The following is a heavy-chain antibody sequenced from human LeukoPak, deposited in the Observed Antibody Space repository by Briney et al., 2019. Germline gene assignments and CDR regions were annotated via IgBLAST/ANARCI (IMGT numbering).Heavy chain of an antibody. J-gene: IGHJ5*02. CDR2: IYYSGST. Sequence: SETLSLTCTVSGGSISSSSYYWGWIRQPPGKGLEWIGSIYYSGSTCYNPSLKSRVTISVDTSKNQFSLKLSSVTAADTAVYYCARGLYYDFWSGYYGYWFDPWGQGTLVTVSS. V-gene: IGHV4-39*01. CDR1: GGSISSSSYY. D-gene: IGHD3-3*01. CDR3: ARGLYYDFWSGYYGYWFDP.